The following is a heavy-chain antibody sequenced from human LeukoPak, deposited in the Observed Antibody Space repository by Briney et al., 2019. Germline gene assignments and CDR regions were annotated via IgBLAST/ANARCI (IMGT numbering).Heavy chain of an antibody. D-gene: IGHD2-15*01. Sequence: PSETLSLTCTVSGGSINGYFWSWIRQPPGKGLEWIGYIYYSGSTNYNPSLKSRVTISLDTSKKQFSLNLTSVTAADTAVYYCARHVTVHYSSFDYWGQGTLVTVSS. V-gene: IGHV4-59*08. CDR1: GGSINGYF. CDR2: IYYSGST. CDR3: ARHVTVHYSSFDY. J-gene: IGHJ4*02.